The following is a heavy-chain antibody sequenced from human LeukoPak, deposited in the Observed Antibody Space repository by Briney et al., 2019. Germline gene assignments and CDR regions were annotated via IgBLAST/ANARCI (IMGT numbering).Heavy chain of an antibody. J-gene: IGHJ4*02. CDR1: GSTFSDYY. D-gene: IGHD2-8*02. Sequence: GGSLRLSCAASGSTFSDYYMSWIRQAPGKGLEWVSYISSSGSTIYYADSVKGRFTISRDNAKNSLYLQMNSLRAEDTAVYYCASSRSGRTDTGYFDYWGQGTLVTVSS. V-gene: IGHV3-11*04. CDR2: ISSSGSTI. CDR3: ASSRSGRTDTGYFDY.